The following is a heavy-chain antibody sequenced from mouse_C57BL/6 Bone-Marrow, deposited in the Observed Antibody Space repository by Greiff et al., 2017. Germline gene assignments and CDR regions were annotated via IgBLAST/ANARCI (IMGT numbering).Heavy chain of an antibody. CDR2: FHPYNDDT. CDR1: GYTFTAYP. V-gene: IGHV1-47*01. D-gene: IGHD2-1*01. J-gene: IGHJ2*01. CDR3: ARGGNYGGYYFDY. Sequence: VKLQESGAELVKPGASVKMSCKASGYTFTAYPIEWMTQNHGKGLEWIGNFHPYNDDTKYNEKFKGKATFTGKKSSRTVYLELSRLTSDDSAVYHCARGGNYGGYYFDYWGQGTTVTVSS.